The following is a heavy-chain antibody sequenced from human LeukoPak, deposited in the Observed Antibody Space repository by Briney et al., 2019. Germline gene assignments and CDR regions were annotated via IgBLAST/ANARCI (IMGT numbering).Heavy chain of an antibody. J-gene: IGHJ6*02. Sequence: ASVKVSCKASGYTFTGYYMHWVRQAPGQGLEWMGGIIPIFGTANYAQKFQGRVTITADESTSTAYMELSSLRSEDTAVYYCAANGGDYDFWSGDTEYYYGMDVWGQGTTVTVSS. D-gene: IGHD3-3*01. V-gene: IGHV1-69*13. CDR3: AANGGDYDFWSGDTEYYYGMDV. CDR2: IIPIFGTA. CDR1: GYTFTGYY.